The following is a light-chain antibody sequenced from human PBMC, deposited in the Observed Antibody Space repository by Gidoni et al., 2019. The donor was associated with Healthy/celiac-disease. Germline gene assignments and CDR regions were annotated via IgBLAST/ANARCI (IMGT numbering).Light chain of an antibody. CDR2: AAS. Sequence: DIQMTQSPSSLSASVGDRVTITCRASQSISSYLNWYQQKPGKAPKLLIYAASSLQSGVPSRFSGSGAGTDFTLTISSLQPEDFATYYCQQSDSTPLTFXQXTKLXIK. CDR3: QQSDSTPLT. V-gene: IGKV1-39*01. J-gene: IGKJ2*01. CDR1: QSISSY.